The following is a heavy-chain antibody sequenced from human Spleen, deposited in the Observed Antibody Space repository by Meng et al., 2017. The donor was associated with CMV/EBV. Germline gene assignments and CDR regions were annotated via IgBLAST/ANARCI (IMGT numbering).Heavy chain of an antibody. CDR1: GYTFPNFG. CDR2: ISPKHGKT. J-gene: IGHJ4*02. V-gene: IGHV1-18*01. D-gene: IGHD1-26*01. CDR3: ARDPAGFEGATPFDY. Sequence: ASVKVSCKASGYTFPNFGITWVRQAPGQGLEWMGWISPKHGKTNYAQKFQGRVTMSTDTSTNTAYMDLRSLRSDDTAVYYCARDPAGFEGATPFDYWGQGTLVTVSS.